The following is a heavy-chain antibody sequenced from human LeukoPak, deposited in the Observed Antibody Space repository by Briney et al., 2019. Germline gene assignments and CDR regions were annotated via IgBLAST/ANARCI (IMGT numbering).Heavy chain of an antibody. D-gene: IGHD3-3*01. CDR1: GFTFSSYA. V-gene: IGHV3-23*01. J-gene: IGHJ4*02. CDR3: AKMGGYDFWSGWNLDY. Sequence: PGGSLRLSCAASGFTFSSYAMSWVRQAPGKGPEWVSAISGSGGSTYYADSVKGRFTNSRDNSKNTLYLQMNSLRAEDTAVYYCAKMGGYDFWSGWNLDYWGQGTLVTVSS. CDR2: ISGSGGST.